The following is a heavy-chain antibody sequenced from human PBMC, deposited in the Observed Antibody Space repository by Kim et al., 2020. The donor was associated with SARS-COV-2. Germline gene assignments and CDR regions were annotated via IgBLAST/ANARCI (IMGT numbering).Heavy chain of an antibody. Sequence: GGSLRLSCAASGFTFSSYSMNWVRQAPGKGLEWVSSISSSSSYIYYADSVKGRFTISRDNAKNSLYLQMNSLRAEDTAVYYCARFRGVETVVNPRWDYYYGMDVWGQGTTVTVSS. D-gene: IGHD2-15*01. CDR3: ARFRGVETVVNPRWDYYYGMDV. V-gene: IGHV3-21*01. J-gene: IGHJ6*02. CDR2: ISSSSSYI. CDR1: GFTFSSYS.